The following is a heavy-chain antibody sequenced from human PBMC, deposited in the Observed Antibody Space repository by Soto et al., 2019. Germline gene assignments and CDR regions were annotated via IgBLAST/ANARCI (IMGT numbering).Heavy chain of an antibody. V-gene: IGHV4-34*01. J-gene: IGHJ4*02. CDR3: VRALELEEAHKVLDY. CDR1: GGSFSGYY. CDR2: INHRGST. D-gene: IGHD3-10*01. Sequence: SETLSLTCAVYGGSFSGYYWTWIRQPPGKGLEWIGEINHRGSTNYTPSLKSRITISVERSKNQFSLKLSSVTAADTAVYYCVRALELEEAHKVLDYWGQGILVTVSS.